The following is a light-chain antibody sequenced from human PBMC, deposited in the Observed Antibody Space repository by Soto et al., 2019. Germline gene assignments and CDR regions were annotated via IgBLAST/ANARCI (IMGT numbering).Light chain of an antibody. CDR1: QGISNH. J-gene: IGKJ3*01. CDR3: QKYNNFPFT. V-gene: IGKV1-27*01. Sequence: DIQMTQSPSSLSASVGDRVTITCRASQGISNHLAWFQQKPGKVPMLLIYGASTLQSGVPSRFSGSGSGTDFIPPISSLQPEDVATYYFQKYNNFPFTFGPGTKVDVK. CDR2: GAS.